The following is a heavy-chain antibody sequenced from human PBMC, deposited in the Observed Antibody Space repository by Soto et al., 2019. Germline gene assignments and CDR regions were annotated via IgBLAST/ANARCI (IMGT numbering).Heavy chain of an antibody. D-gene: IGHD6-19*01. CDR2: ISYDGSNK. V-gene: IGHV3-30*18. CDR3: AKLQSIPARERLRGIAVAGTVFG. Sequence: GGSLRLSCAASGFTFSSYGMHWVRQAPGKGLEWVAVISYDGSNKYYADSVKGRFTISRDNSENTLYLQVNSLRAEDTAVYYCAKLQSIPARERLRGIAVAGTVFGWGQGTLVTVSS. CDR1: GFTFSSYG. J-gene: IGHJ4*02.